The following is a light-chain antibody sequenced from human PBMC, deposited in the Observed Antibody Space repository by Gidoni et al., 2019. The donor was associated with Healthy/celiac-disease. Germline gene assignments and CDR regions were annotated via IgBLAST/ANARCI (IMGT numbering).Light chain of an antibody. CDR2: LGS. Sequence: DIVMTQSPLSLPVTPGEPASLSCRSSQSLLHSNGYNYLDWYLQKPGQSPQLLIYLGSTRAAGVPDRFSGSGSGTDVTMKISRVEAEDVGVYYCMQALQTPRFTFGPGTKVDIK. CDR3: MQALQTPRFT. J-gene: IGKJ3*01. V-gene: IGKV2-28*01. CDR1: QSLLHSNGYNY.